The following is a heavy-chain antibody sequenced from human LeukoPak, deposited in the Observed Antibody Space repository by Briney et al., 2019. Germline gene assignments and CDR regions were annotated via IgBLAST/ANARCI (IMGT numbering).Heavy chain of an antibody. J-gene: IGHJ4*01. Sequence: SETLSLTLTVSLGTHSPWYWSGIGQSRAKGLEWLGYVHYNRYTNHNPSLKCRVSIPVHTTQHQLSPHLSSVPAADPAVYFFAKVCPMRIAALWFFDFWRHGSLVSVSS. CDR1: LGTHSPWY. D-gene: IGHD6-6*01. V-gene: IGHV4-59*01. CDR3: AKVCPMRIAALWFFDF. CDR2: VHYNRYT.